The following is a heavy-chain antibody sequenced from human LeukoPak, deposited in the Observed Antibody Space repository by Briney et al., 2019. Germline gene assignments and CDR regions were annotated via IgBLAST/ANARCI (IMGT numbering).Heavy chain of an antibody. D-gene: IGHD2-15*01. J-gene: IGHJ5*02. CDR3: ARQKGYCSGGSCYGWFDP. Sequence: GGSLRLSCAASGFTFSSYEMNWVRQAPGKGLEWVSYISSSGSTIYCADSVKGRFTISRDNAKNSLYLQMNSLRAEDTAVYYCARQKGYCSGGSCYGWFDPWGQGTLVTVSS. V-gene: IGHV3-48*03. CDR1: GFTFSSYE. CDR2: ISSSGSTI.